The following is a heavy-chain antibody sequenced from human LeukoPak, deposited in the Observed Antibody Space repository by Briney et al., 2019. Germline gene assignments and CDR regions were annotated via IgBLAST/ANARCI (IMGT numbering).Heavy chain of an antibody. V-gene: IGHV3-48*01. Sequence: PGGSLRLSCAASGFTFSSYSMNWVRQAPGKGLEWVSYISSSSSTIYYADSVKGRFTISRDNAKNSLYLQMNSLRAEDTAVYYCARDSEDSSGYYSGFDYWGQGTLVTVSS. CDR2: ISSSSSTI. J-gene: IGHJ4*02. D-gene: IGHD3-22*01. CDR1: GFTFSSYS. CDR3: ARDSEDSSGYYSGFDY.